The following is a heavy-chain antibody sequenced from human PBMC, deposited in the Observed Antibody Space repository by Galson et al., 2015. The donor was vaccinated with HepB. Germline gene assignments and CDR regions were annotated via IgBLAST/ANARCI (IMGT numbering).Heavy chain of an antibody. D-gene: IGHD6-13*01. CDR1: GFTFSSYW. Sequence: SLRLSCAASGFTFSSYWMSWVRQAPGKGLEWVANIKQDGSEKYYVDSVKGRFTISRDNAKNSLYLQMNSLRAEDTAVYYCARSFSSSWYGYYYYGMDVWGQGTTVTVSS. J-gene: IGHJ6*02. CDR2: IKQDGSEK. V-gene: IGHV3-7*03. CDR3: ARSFSSSWYGYYYYGMDV.